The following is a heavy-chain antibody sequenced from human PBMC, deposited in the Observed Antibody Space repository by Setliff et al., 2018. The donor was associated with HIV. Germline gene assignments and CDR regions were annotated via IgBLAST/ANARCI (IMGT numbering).Heavy chain of an antibody. D-gene: IGHD6-13*01. CDR2: VYYSGIT. CDR1: GDLIRNSNYY. J-gene: IGHJ4*02. Sequence: SETLSLTCDVSGDLIRNSNYYWAWIRQSPGRGLEWIGSVYYSGITHYNPSLESRDTISVDTSMNYLSLNLTSVTAADTAVYFCARDLMRWRVMVPGATRGYFDAWGPGALVTVSS. V-gene: IGHV4-39*07. CDR3: ARDLMRWRVMVPGATRGYFDA.